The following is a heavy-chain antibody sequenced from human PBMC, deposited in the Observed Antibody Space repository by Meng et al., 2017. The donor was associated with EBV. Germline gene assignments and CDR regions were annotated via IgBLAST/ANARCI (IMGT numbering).Heavy chain of an antibody. J-gene: IGHJ4*02. CDR3: VRGPPVGVPGPGDY. D-gene: IGHD2-21*01. CDR2: INVGVGYT. CDR1: GYAFTSYI. Sequence: HVHIVQYVAELKNPGASVKVSCKASGYAFTSYILHWGRQAPGQRLEWMGWINVGVGYTKYSQKFQGRVTISSDTSATTGYMELSSLRSEDTAVYYCVRGPPVGVPGPGDYWGQGTLVTVSS. V-gene: IGHV1-3*01.